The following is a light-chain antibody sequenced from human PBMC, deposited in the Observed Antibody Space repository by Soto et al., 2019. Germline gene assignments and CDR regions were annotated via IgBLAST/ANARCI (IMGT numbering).Light chain of an antibody. J-gene: IGKJ1*01. CDR3: QQFDSWHRT. CDR1: QSVSSN. Sequence: EIVMTQSPATLSVSPGERATLSCRASQSVSSNLAWYQQKPGQAPRLLIYDASNRATGIAARFSGGGSGTEFTLTISSLQSEDFAVYFCQQFDSWHRTFGHGTKVEI. V-gene: IGKV3-15*01. CDR2: DAS.